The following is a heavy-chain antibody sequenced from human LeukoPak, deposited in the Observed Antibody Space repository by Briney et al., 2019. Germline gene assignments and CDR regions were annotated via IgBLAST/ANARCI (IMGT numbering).Heavy chain of an antibody. CDR2: ISGSGGST. J-gene: IGHJ4*02. Sequence: PGGSLRLSCAASGFTFSSYAMSWVRQAPGKGLEWVAAISGSGGSTYYAASVKGRFTISRDNSKNTLYLQMNSLRAEDTAVYYCAKTDRWLVIANFDYWGQGTLVTVSS. V-gene: IGHV3-23*01. CDR3: AKTDRWLVIANFDY. D-gene: IGHD2-21*01. CDR1: GFTFSSYA.